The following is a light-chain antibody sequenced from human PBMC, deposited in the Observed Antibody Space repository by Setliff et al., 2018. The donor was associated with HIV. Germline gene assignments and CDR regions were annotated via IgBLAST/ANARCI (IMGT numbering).Light chain of an antibody. V-gene: IGLV2-14*01. CDR3: SSYTSSFTRV. Sequence: QSALTQPASVSGSPGQSITISCAGTSSDVGGYDYVSWYQQHPGKAPKFMIYEVSNRPSGVSNRFSGSKSGNTASLTISGLQAEDEADYYCSSYTSSFTRVFGTGTKVTVL. CDR2: EVS. J-gene: IGLJ1*01. CDR1: SSDVGGYDY.